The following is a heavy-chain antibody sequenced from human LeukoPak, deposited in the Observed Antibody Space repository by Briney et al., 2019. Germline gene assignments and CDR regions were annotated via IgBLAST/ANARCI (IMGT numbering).Heavy chain of an antibody. CDR1: GGSFSGYY. CDR2: INDSGRI. D-gene: IGHD6-19*01. V-gene: IGHV4-34*01. CDR3: AREDAVSSDDAFDL. Sequence: SETLSLTCAVYGGSFSGYYWSWIRQPPGKGLEWIGEINDSGRINYNPSLKSRVTISLDTSKNQFSLKLSAVTAADTAMYYCAREDAVSSDDAFDLWGQGTMVTVS. J-gene: IGHJ3*01.